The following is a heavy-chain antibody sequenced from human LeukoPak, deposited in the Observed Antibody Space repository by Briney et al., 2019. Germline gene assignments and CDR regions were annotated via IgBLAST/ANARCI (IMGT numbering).Heavy chain of an antibody. CDR2: IYYSGST. D-gene: IGHD2-8*02. Sequence: SETLSLTCAVSGYSISSGYYCGWIRHPPGKGLEWIGRIYYSGSTYYNPSLKSRVTISVDTSNNQFSLKLPSVTAADTAVYYCARGDTGQNFDYWGQGTLVTVSS. CDR1: GYSISSGYY. CDR3: ARGDTGQNFDY. J-gene: IGHJ4*02. V-gene: IGHV4-38-2*01.